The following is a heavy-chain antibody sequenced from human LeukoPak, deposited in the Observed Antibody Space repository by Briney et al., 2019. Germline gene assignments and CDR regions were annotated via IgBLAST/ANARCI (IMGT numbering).Heavy chain of an antibody. CDR1: GGSISSYY. CDR3: ARARDQLLDQYSSGGGGSGTQGGGGYYFDY. V-gene: IGHV4-59*01. D-gene: IGHD6-19*01. CDR2: IYYSGST. Sequence: SETLSLTCTVSGGSISSYYWSWIRQPPGKGLEWIGYIYYSGSTNYNPSLKSRVTISVDTSKNQFSLKLSSVTAADTAVYYCARARDQLLDQYSSGGGGSGTQGGGGYYFDYWGQGTLVTVSS. J-gene: IGHJ4*02.